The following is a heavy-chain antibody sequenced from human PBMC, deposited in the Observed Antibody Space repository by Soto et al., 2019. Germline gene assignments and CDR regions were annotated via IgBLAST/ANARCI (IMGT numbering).Heavy chain of an antibody. Sequence: EVQLVESGGGLVKPGGSLRLSCAASGFTFSSYSMHWVRQAPGKGLEWVSSISSSSSYIYYADSVKGRVTISRDNAKNALKLQMNSLRAEDTAVYDCARRELRGYPGYWGQGTLVTVSS. J-gene: IGHJ4*02. V-gene: IGHV3-21*01. D-gene: IGHD3-10*01. CDR3: ARRELRGYPGY. CDR1: GFTFSSYS. CDR2: ISSSSSYI.